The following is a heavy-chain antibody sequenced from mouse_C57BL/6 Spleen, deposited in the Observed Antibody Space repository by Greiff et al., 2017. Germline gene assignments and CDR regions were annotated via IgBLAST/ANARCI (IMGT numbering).Heavy chain of an antibody. J-gene: IGHJ4*01. CDR1: GYTFTSYW. Sequence: VQLQQPGAELVKPGASVTLSCKASGYTFTSYWMHWVKQRPGQGLEWIGMIHPNSGSTNYNEKFKSKATLTVDKSSSTVYMQLSSLTSEDSAVYYCARCDYDYYYAMDYWGQGTSVTVSS. CDR2: IHPNSGST. CDR3: ARCDYDYYYAMDY. D-gene: IGHD2-4*01. V-gene: IGHV1-64*01.